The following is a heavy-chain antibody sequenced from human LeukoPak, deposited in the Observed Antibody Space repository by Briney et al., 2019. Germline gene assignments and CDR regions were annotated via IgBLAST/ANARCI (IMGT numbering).Heavy chain of an antibody. V-gene: IGHV4-31*03. D-gene: IGHD1-26*01. CDR3: ARLGGAYNWFDP. CDR1: GGSISSGGYY. CDR2: IYYSGST. J-gene: IGHJ5*02. Sequence: SETLSLTCTVSGGSISSGGYYWSWILQHPGKGLEWIGYIYYSGSTYYNPSLKSRVTISVDTSKNQFSLKLSSVTAADTAVYYCARLGGAYNWFDPWGQGTLVTVSS.